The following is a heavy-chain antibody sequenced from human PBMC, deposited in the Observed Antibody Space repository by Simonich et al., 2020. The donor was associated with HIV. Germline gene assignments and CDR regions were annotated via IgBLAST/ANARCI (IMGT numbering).Heavy chain of an antibody. CDR3: ASGGSISSVWADDY. CDR2: ISYDGSNK. V-gene: IGHV3-30*07. CDR1: GFTFSSYA. J-gene: IGHJ4*02. Sequence: QVQLVESGGGVVQPGRSLRLSCAASGFTFSSYAMHWVRQAPGKGLEWVAGISYDGSNKYYAYSVKGRFTISSDNSKNTLYLQMNSLRAEDTAVYYCASGGSISSVWADDYWGQGTLVTVSS. D-gene: IGHD3-16*01.